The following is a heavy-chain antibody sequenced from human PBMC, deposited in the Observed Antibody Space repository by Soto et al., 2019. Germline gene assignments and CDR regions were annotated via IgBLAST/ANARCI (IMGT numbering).Heavy chain of an antibody. CDR2: IKSKTDGGTT. V-gene: IGHV3-15*01. CDR1: GFTFNNAW. CDR3: IRPLNWHDPF. Sequence: PGGSLRLSCAASGFTFNNAWMTWVRQAPGKGLEWVGRIKSKTDGGTTDYAAPVRGRFTVSRDDSENTLYLQMNSLKTEDTAVYYCIRPLNWHDPFWGQGPLVTVSS. D-gene: IGHD1-1*01. J-gene: IGHJ4*02.